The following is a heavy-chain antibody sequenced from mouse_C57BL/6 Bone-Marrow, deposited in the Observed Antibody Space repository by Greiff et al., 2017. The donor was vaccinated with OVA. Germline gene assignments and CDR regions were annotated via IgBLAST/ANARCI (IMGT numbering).Heavy chain of an antibody. CDR2: IHPNSGST. V-gene: IGHV1-64*01. J-gene: IGHJ4*01. CDR3: ARNGNFDGAMDY. D-gene: IGHD4-1*01. Sequence: QVQLQQPGAELVKPGASVKLSCKASGYTFTSYWMHWVKQRPGQGLEWIGMIHPNSGSTNYNEKFKSKATLTVDKSSSTAYMQLSSLTSEDSAVYYCARNGNFDGAMDYWGQGTSVTVSS. CDR1: GYTFTSYW.